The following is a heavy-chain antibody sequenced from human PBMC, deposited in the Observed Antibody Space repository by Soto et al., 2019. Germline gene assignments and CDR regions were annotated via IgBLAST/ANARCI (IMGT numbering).Heavy chain of an antibody. Sequence: SETLSLTCAVYGGSFSGYYWSWIRQPPGKGLEWIGEINHSGSTNYNPSLKSRVTISVDTSKNQFSLKLSSVTAADTAVYYCARGYGRTFDYWGPGTLVTV. CDR3: ARGYGRTFDY. CDR2: INHSGST. CDR1: GGSFSGYY. J-gene: IGHJ4*02. V-gene: IGHV4-34*01. D-gene: IGHD3-10*01.